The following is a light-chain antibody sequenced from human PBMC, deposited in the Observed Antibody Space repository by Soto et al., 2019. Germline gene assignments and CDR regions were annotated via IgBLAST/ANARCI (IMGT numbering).Light chain of an antibody. V-gene: IGLV1-40*01. CDR2: GNS. CDR1: SSNIGAGYD. J-gene: IGLJ2*01. CDR3: QSSDSSLSGSV. Sequence: QSVLTQPPSVSGAPGQRVTISCTGSSSNIGAGYDVHWYQQLPGTAPKLLIYGNSNRPSGVPDRFSGSMSGTSASLAITGLQAEHEADYDCQSSDSSLSGSVFGGGTKLTF.